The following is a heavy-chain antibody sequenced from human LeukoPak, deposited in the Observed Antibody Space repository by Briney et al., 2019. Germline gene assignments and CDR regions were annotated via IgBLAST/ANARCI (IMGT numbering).Heavy chain of an antibody. CDR2: ISSSSSYI. CDR3: ARDRGDYDFWSGYFPNNWFDP. V-gene: IGHV3-21*01. Sequence: SGGSLRLSCAASGFTLSSHSMNWVRQAPGKGLEWVSSISSSSSYIYYADSVKGRFTISRDNAKNSLYLQMNSLRAEDTAVYYCARDRGDYDFWSGYFPNNWFDPWGQGTLVTVSS. CDR1: GFTLSSHS. D-gene: IGHD3-3*01. J-gene: IGHJ5*02.